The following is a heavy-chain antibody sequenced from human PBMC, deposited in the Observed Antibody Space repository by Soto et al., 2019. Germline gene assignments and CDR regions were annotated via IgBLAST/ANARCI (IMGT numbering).Heavy chain of an antibody. J-gene: IGHJ6*03. CDR1: GFTFSGSA. Sequence: GGSLRLSCAASGFTFSGSAMHWVRQASGKGLEWVGRIRSKANSYATAYAASVKGRFTISRDDSKNTAYLQMNSLKTEETAVYYCTRPYCSSTSCYERFYYYYYMDVWGKGTTVTVSS. V-gene: IGHV3-73*01. CDR2: IRSKANSYAT. CDR3: TRPYCSSTSCYERFYYYYYMDV. D-gene: IGHD2-2*01.